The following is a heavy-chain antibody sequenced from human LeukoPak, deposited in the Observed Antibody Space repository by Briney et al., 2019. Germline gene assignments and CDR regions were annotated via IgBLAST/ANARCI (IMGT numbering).Heavy chain of an antibody. J-gene: IGHJ5*02. V-gene: IGHV1-18*01. CDR1: GYTFTSYG. CDR2: ISAYNGNT. Sequence: ASVKVSCEASGYTFTSYGISWVRQAPGQGLEWMGWISAYNGNTNYAQKLQGRVTMTTDTSTSTAYMELRSLRSDDTAVYYCARDTAEKIAAAGTDWFDPWGQGTLVTVSS. D-gene: IGHD6-13*01. CDR3: ARDTAEKIAAAGTDWFDP.